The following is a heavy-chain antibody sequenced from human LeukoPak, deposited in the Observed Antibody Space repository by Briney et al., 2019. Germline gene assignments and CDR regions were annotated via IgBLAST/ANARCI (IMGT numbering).Heavy chain of an antibody. Sequence: GESLQISCQGSGYSFTSYWIGWVRQMPGKGLEWMGIIYPGDSDTRYSPSFQGQVTISADKSISTAYLQWSSLKASDTAMYYCARRDLGGYDFAYFDYWGQGTLVTVSS. D-gene: IGHD5-12*01. CDR1: GYSFTSYW. J-gene: IGHJ4*02. V-gene: IGHV5-51*01. CDR3: ARRDLGGYDFAYFDY. CDR2: IYPGDSDT.